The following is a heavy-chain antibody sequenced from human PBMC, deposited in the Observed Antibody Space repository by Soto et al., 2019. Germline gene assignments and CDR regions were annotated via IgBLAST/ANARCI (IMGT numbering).Heavy chain of an antibody. D-gene: IGHD3-3*01. CDR3: AKDMRRGYDFWSGYYTTGHYYYYYMDV. V-gene: IGHV3-9*01. Sequence: GGSLRLSCAASGFTFDDYAMHWVRQAPGKGLEWVSGISWNSGSIGYADSVKGRFTISRDNAKNSLYLQMNSLRAEDTALYYCAKDMRRGYDFWSGYYTTGHYYYYYMDVWGKGTTVTVSS. J-gene: IGHJ6*03. CDR2: ISWNSGSI. CDR1: GFTFDDYA.